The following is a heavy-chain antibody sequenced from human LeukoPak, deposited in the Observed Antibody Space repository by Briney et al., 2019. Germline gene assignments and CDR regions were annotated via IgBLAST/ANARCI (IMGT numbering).Heavy chain of an antibody. V-gene: IGHV4-34*01. CDR1: GGSFSGYY. J-gene: IGHJ4*02. CDR2: INHSGST. Sequence: SSETLSLTCAVYGGSFSGYYWSWIRQPPGKGLEWIGEINHSGSTNYNPSLKSRVTISVDKSKNQFSLKLSSVTAADTAVYYCATQRKYYYDSSGYYDAYYFDYWGQGTLVTVSS. CDR3: ATQRKYYYDSSGYYDAYYFDY. D-gene: IGHD3-22*01.